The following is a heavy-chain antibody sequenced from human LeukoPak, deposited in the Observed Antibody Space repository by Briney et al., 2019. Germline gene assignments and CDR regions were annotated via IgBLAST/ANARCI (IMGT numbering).Heavy chain of an antibody. D-gene: IGHD2-2*01. V-gene: IGHV5-51*01. CDR2: INSGDSYT. CDR1: GYSLTRYW. Sequence: GESLKISCQVSGYSLTRYWIGWARQMPGKGLEWVGIINSGDSYTRYSPSFQGQVTISLDKSINTAFLQWNTLEASDTAIYYCATTGCSSHWEYYWGQGTLVTVSS. CDR3: ATTGCSSHWEYY. J-gene: IGHJ4*02.